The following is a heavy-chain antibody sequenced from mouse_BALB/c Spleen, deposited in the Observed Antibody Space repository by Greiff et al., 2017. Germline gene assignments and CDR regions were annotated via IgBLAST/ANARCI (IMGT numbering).Heavy chain of an antibody. CDR2: ISYSGST. D-gene: IGHD3-1*01. V-gene: IGHV3-2*02. J-gene: IGHJ4*01. CDR3: ARGGSSGPGYAMDY. CDR1: GYSITSDYA. Sequence: EVKVEESGPGLVKPSQSLSLTCTVTGYSITSDYAWNWIRQFPGNKLEWMGYISYSGSTNYNPSLKSRISITRDTSKNQFFLQLNSVTTEDTATYYCARGGSSGPGYAMDYWGQGTSVTVSS.